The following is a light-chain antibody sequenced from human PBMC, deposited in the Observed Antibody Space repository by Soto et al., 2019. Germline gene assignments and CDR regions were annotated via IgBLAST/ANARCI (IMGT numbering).Light chain of an antibody. CDR3: QQFHSSPLT. Sequence: DIVMTNSPDSLAESLGERATISCKSSQSVFYSSNNENYLAWYQQKPGQPPHLLIYWASTRESGVPARFGGRGFGTECTLTLSSLQAEDGAIYYCQQFHSSPLTFGGGTNVEI. V-gene: IGKV4-1*01. J-gene: IGKJ4*02. CDR1: QSVFYSSNNENY. CDR2: WAS.